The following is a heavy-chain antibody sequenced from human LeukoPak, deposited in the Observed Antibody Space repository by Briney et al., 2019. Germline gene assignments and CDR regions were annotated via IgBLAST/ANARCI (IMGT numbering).Heavy chain of an antibody. CDR1: GGSFSGYY. J-gene: IGHJ3*02. CDR2: INHSGST. Sequence: SETLSLTCAVYGGSFSGYYWSWIRQPPGKGLEWIGEINHSGSTNYNPSLKSRVTISVDTSKNQFSLKLGSVTAADTAVYYCARPRTRKPDAFDIWGQGTMVTVSS. V-gene: IGHV4-34*01. D-gene: IGHD1-7*01. CDR3: ARPRTRKPDAFDI.